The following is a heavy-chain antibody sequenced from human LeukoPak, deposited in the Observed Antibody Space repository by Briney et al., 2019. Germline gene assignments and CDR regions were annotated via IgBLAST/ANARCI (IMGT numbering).Heavy chain of an antibody. V-gene: IGHV1-2*02. D-gene: IGHD3/OR15-3a*01. CDR3: ARDRDGLAYFDY. J-gene: IGHJ4*02. Sequence: GASVKVSCMASGYTFTGMFIHWVRQAPGQGLEWMGWIDPNSRGTDYAQKFRGRVTMTRDTSTSPAYMDLSSLISDDTAVYYCARDRDGLAYFDYWREGRVVTVSS. CDR2: IDPNSRGT. CDR1: GYTFTGMF.